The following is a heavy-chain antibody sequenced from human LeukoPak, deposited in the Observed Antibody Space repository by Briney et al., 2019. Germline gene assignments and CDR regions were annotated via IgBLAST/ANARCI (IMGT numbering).Heavy chain of an antibody. CDR3: ARDITMVRRLIGYYYGMDV. J-gene: IGHJ6*02. V-gene: IGHV3-48*02. D-gene: IGHD3-10*01. CDR1: GFTFSNYN. Sequence: GGSLRLSCAASGFTFSNYNMNWVRQAPGKGLEWVSYISSRSSAIYYADSVKGRFTSSRDNAKNSLYLQMNSLRDEDTAVYYCARDITMVRRLIGYYYGMDVWGQGTTVTVSS. CDR2: ISSRSSAI.